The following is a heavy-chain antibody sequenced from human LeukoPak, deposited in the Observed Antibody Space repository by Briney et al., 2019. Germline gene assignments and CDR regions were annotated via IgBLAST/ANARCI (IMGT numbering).Heavy chain of an antibody. CDR2: IKRDGSKK. D-gene: IGHD5-24*01. Sequence: PGGSLRLSCAASGFTFSSYWMTWVRQAPGKGLEWVANIKRDGSKKSYVDSVKGRFTISRDNAKNSLYLQMNSLRAEDTAIYYCTRVGYIDEGIDYWGQGTLVTVSS. CDR1: GFTFSSYW. V-gene: IGHV3-7*04. CDR3: TRVGYIDEGIDY. J-gene: IGHJ4*02.